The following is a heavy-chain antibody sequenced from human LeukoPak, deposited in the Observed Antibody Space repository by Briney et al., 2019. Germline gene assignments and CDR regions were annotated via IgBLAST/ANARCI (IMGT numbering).Heavy chain of an antibody. J-gene: IGHJ4*02. V-gene: IGHV1-2*02. CDR1: GYTFSDYY. D-gene: IGHD6-19*01. Sequence: VASVKVSCKASGYTFSDYYIHWVRQAPGQGLEWMAWINPSNGDTNYAQKFQGRVTITRDTSISTAYMELTRLISDDTAVYYCARVGSSGWYVHPTLDYWGQGTLVTVSS. CDR2: INPSNGDT. CDR3: ARVGSSGWYVHPTLDY.